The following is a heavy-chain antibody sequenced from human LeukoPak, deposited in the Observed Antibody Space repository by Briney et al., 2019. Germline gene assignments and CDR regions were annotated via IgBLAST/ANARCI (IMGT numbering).Heavy chain of an antibody. Sequence: GRSLRLSCAASGFTFSSYWMSWVRQAPGKGLEWVANIKQNGSEKYYVDSVKGRFTISRDNAKNSLYLQMNSLRAEDTAVYYCARDGRSYSNYGVDWFDPWGQGTLVTVSS. J-gene: IGHJ5*02. D-gene: IGHD4-11*01. CDR2: IKQNGSEK. V-gene: IGHV3-7*01. CDR3: ARDGRSYSNYGVDWFDP. CDR1: GFTFSSYW.